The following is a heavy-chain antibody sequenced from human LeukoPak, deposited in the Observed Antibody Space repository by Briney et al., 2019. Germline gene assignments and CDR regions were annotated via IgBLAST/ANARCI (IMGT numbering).Heavy chain of an antibody. V-gene: IGHV3-74*01. J-gene: IGHJ4*02. CDR3: ARGPGGGNSWYDY. Sequence: GGSLRLSCAASGFSFSSSWMHWVRQAPGTGLVWVSRINSDGSTTNYADSVKGRFTISRDNAMSTLYLQMNSLRAEDTAVYYCARGPGGGNSWYDYWGQGTLVTVSS. D-gene: IGHD6-13*01. CDR2: INSDGSTT. CDR1: GFSFSSSW.